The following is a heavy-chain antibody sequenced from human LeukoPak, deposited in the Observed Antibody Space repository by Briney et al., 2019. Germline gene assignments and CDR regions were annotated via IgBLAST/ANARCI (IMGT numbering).Heavy chain of an antibody. V-gene: IGHV3-23*01. J-gene: IGHJ4*02. D-gene: IGHD3-16*01. CDR2: ISGSGGST. CDR3: AKGYYDYVWGSYYFDY. CDR1: GFTFSSYA. Sequence: GGSLRLSCAASGFTFSSYAMNWVRQAPGKGLEWVSAISGSGGSTYYADSVKGRSTISRDNSRDTLYRQMNSLRAEDRAVYYCAKGYYDYVWGSYYFDYWGQGTLVTVSP.